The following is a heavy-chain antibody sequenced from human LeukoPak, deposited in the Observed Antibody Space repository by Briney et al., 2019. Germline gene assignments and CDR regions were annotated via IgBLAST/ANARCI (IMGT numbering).Heavy chain of an antibody. CDR2: IYYSGST. J-gene: IGHJ5*02. D-gene: IGHD3-10*01. CDR1: GFTFSSYA. V-gene: IGHV4-39*01. CDR3: ARQNYYGSGSYQPNWFDP. Sequence: GSLRLSCAASGFTFSSYAMSWIRQPPGKGLEWIGSIYYSGSTYYNPSLKSRVTISVDTSKNQFSLKLSSVTAADTAVYYCARQNYYGSGSYQPNWFDPWGQGTLVTVSS.